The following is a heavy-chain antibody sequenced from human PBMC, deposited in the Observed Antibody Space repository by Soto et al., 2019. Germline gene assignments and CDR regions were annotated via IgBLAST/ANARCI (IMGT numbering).Heavy chain of an antibody. J-gene: IGHJ4*02. Sequence: QMTLKESGPTLVKPTQTLTLTCTFSGFSLSTSGVGVGWIRQPPGKALEWLAVIYWDDDKRSSSSLKSRLTIPKDPPKTRVLLTIANMDPVNTATYSCAPHPYHGLAPDSLDSGGQGILATVSS. CDR3: APHPYHGLAPDSLDS. CDR2: IYWDDDK. CDR1: GFSLSTSGVG. D-gene: IGHD3-10*01. V-gene: IGHV2-5*02.